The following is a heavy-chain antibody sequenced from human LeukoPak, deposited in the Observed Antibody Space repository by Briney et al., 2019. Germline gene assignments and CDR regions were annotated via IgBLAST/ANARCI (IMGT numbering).Heavy chain of an antibody. D-gene: IGHD2-2*01. CDR1: GYTFTGYY. J-gene: IGHJ5*02. CDR3: ARDRGGYCSSTSCYGSFWFDP. Sequence: GASVKVSCEASGYTFTGYYMHWVRQAPGQGLEWMGWIHPNSGGTNYAQKFQGWVTMTRDTSISTAYMELSRLRSDDTAVYYCARDRGGYCSSTSCYGSFWFDPWGQGTLVTVSS. CDR2: IHPNSGGT. V-gene: IGHV1-2*04.